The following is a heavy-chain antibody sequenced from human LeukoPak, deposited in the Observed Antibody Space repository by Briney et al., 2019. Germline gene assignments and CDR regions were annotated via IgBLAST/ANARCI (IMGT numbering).Heavy chain of an antibody. V-gene: IGHV3-48*04. D-gene: IGHD2-2*01. Sequence: GGSLRLSCAASGFTLSSYSMNWVRQAPGKGLEWVSYISSSSSTIYYADSVKGRFTISRDNAKNSLYLQMNSLRAEDTAVYYCARGGDQLLPNWFDPWGQGTLVTVSS. CDR1: GFTLSSYS. CDR3: ARGGDQLLPNWFDP. J-gene: IGHJ5*02. CDR2: ISSSSSTI.